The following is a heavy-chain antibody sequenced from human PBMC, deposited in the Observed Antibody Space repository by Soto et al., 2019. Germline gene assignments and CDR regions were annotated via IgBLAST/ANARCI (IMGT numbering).Heavy chain of an antibody. Sequence: GALVKVSCKASGYTFTHYGISWGRQATGQGLEWMGWMNPNSGNTGYAQKFQGRVTMTRNTSISTAYMELSSLRSEDTAVYYCARELQSRPFDYWGQGTLVTVSS. CDR3: ARELQSRPFDY. CDR2: MNPNSGNT. J-gene: IGHJ4*02. V-gene: IGHV1-8*02. D-gene: IGHD4-4*01. CDR1: GYTFTHYG.